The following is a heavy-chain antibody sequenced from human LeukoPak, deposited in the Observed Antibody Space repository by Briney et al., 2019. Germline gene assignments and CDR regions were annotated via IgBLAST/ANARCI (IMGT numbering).Heavy chain of an antibody. J-gene: IGHJ5*02. CDR2: ISTTGGTI. V-gene: IGHV3-48*02. CDR3: ARGCIGGSCWSRNWFDP. Sequence: PGGSLRLSCAASGFTFSSYTMNWVRQAPGKGLEWVSFISTTGGTIHYGDSVRGRFTISRDNAKNSLSLQMNSLGDEDTAVYYCARGCIGGSCWSRNWFDPWGQGTLVTVSS. D-gene: IGHD2-15*01. CDR1: GFTFSSYT.